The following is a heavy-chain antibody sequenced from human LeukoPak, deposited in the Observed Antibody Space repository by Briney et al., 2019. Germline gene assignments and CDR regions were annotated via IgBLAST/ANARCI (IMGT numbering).Heavy chain of an antibody. D-gene: IGHD5-18*01. CDR2: ITASGGNT. CDR1: GLTFSSYA. V-gene: IGHV3-23*01. CDR3: AKGNGYSYGRYYFDY. Sequence: PGGSLRLSCAASGLTFSSYAMGWVRQAPGKGLEWVSPITASGGNTYYADSVKGRFTISRDNSKNTLYLQVNSLRAEDTAVYYCAKGNGYSYGRYYFDYWGQGTLVTVSS. J-gene: IGHJ4*02.